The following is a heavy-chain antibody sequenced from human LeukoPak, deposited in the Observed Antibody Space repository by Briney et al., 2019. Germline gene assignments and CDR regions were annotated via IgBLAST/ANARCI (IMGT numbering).Heavy chain of an antibody. D-gene: IGHD2-21*01. CDR1: GFTFADYA. J-gene: IGHJ4*02. V-gene: IGHV3-23*01. CDR3: AKGRADGGDSIIEY. Sequence: GGSLRLSCAASGFTFADYAMTWVRQAPGKGLEWVSVIGVRGGSSYYADSAKGRFTISRDNSKSTLYLQMNGLRAEDTAVYFCAKGRADGGDSIIEYWGQGTLVSVSS. CDR2: IGVRGGSS.